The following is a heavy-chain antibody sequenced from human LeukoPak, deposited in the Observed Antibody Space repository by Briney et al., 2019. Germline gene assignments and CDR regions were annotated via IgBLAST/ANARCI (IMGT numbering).Heavy chain of an antibody. J-gene: IGHJ4*02. Sequence: PSETLSLTCTVSGDSMSGYSWSWLRQPAGKELEWIGRIYSSYFTEYNLSLDGRVAMSIDTSKNQFSLMLDSVTAADTAVYYCARVHIVTGTYFDSWGQGALVTVSS. CDR2: IYSSYFT. V-gene: IGHV4-4*07. CDR3: ARVHIVTGTYFDS. D-gene: IGHD3-10*01. CDR1: GDSMSGYS.